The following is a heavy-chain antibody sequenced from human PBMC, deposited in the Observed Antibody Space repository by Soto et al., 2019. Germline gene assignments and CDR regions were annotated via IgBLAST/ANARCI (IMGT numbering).Heavy chain of an antibody. CDR2: IYYSGST. Sequence: SETLSLTCTVSGGSIRSSSYCWGWVRQPPGKGLEWIGSIYYSGSTYYNPSLMSRVTISVDTSKNQFSLKLSSVTAADTAVYYCARSYYDSSGYYYHYFDYWGQGTLVTVSS. D-gene: IGHD3-22*01. CDR3: ARSYYDSSGYYYHYFDY. V-gene: IGHV4-39*01. J-gene: IGHJ4*02. CDR1: GGSIRSSSYC.